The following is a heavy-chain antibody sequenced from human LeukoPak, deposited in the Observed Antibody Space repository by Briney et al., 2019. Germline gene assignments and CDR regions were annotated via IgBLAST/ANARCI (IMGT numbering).Heavy chain of an antibody. J-gene: IGHJ4*02. Sequence: GGSLRLSCAASGFTFDDYGMSWVRQAPGKGLEWVSILSDSGVYTYYADSVKGRFTISRDNSNNMLYLQMNSLRAEDTAVYYCAKKAHYDAYAKYFDYWGQGTLVTVSS. CDR1: GFTFDDYG. V-gene: IGHV3-23*01. CDR3: AKKAHYDAYAKYFDY. CDR2: LSDSGVYT. D-gene: IGHD4-17*01.